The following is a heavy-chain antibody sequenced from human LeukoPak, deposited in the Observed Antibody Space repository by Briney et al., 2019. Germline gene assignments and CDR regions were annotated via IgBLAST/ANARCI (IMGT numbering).Heavy chain of an antibody. CDR2: IYHSRST. CDR1: GGSISSGGYS. V-gene: IGHV4-30-2*01. J-gene: IGHJ4*02. Sequence: SETLSLTCAVSGGSISSGGYSWSWIRQPPGKGLEWIGYIYHSRSTYYNPSLKSRVTISVDRSKNQFSLKLSSVTAADAAVYYCARFYGPGGFYFDYWGQGTLVTVSS. D-gene: IGHD2/OR15-2a*01. CDR3: ARFYGPGGFYFDY.